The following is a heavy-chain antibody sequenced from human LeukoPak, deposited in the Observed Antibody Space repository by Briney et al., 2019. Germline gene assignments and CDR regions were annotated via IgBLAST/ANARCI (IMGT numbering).Heavy chain of an antibody. CDR1: GGSISSGDYY. CDR2: IYYSGTT. CDR3: ARYGSGSNDY. V-gene: IGHV4-30-4*01. Sequence: PSETLSLTCTVSGGSISSGDYYWSWIRRPPGKGLEWIGYIYYSGTTYYNPSLRSRLTISVDTSKNQFSLKLSSVTAADTAVYYCARYGSGSNDYWGQGTLVTVSS. J-gene: IGHJ4*02. D-gene: IGHD3-10*01.